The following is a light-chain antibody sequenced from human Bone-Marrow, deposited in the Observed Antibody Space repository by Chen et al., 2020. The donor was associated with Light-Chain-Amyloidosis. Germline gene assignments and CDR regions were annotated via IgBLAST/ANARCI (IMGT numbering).Light chain of an antibody. V-gene: IGLV6-57*01. CDR1: SSSIATND. CDR3: QSYQGSSQGV. Sequence: NFMITQHHSSSDSQGKTVIISCTRSSSSIATNDVQWYQQRPGSSPTTVIYEDDQRPAGVPDRFSGSIDRSSNSASLTISGLKTEDEADYYCQSYQGSSQGVFGGGTKLTVL. CDR2: EDD. J-gene: IGLJ3*02.